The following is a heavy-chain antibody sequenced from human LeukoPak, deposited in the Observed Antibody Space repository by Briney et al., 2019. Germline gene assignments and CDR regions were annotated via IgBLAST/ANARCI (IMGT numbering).Heavy chain of an antibody. V-gene: IGHV4-59*08. Sequence: SETLSLTCTVSGSSISSYYWSWIRQPPGKGLEWIGYISYSGSTNYNPSLKSRVTISIDTSKNQFSLKLRSVTAADTAIYYCARQGYDILTGYIDAFDIWGQGTMVTVSS. J-gene: IGHJ3*02. CDR2: ISYSGST. CDR1: GSSISSYY. CDR3: ARQGYDILTGYIDAFDI. D-gene: IGHD3-9*01.